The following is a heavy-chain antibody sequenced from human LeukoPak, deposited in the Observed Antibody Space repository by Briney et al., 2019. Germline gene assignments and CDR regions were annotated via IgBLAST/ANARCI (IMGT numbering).Heavy chain of an antibody. V-gene: IGHV3-30*04. CDR2: ISSDGSKI. CDR3: ARGLHRRCSGGICYQPFDY. J-gene: IGHJ4*02. Sequence: GGSLRLSCAASGIIFSNYAMHWVRQAPGKGLEWVALISSDGSKIYYADSVKGRFTISRDNSRNTLYLQMNSLRAEDSAVYYCARGLHRRCSGGICYQPFDYWGQGTLVTVSS. CDR1: GIIFSNYA. D-gene: IGHD2-15*01.